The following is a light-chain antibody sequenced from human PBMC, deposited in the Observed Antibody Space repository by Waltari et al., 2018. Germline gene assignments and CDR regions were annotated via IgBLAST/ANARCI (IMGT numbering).Light chain of an antibody. Sequence: GRCSQSISRYLACDQQKPGQAPRLLIYDASSRATGIPDRFSGSGSGTDFSLTISRLEPEDLAVYYCQKYGSLPATFGQGTKVEIK. CDR3: QKYGSLPAT. CDR1: QSISRY. J-gene: IGKJ1*01. V-gene: IGKV3-20*01. CDR2: DAS.